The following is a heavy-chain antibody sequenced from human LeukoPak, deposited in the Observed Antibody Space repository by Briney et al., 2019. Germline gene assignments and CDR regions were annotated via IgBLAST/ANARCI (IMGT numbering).Heavy chain of an antibody. CDR2: TYYRSKWYN. V-gene: IGHV6-1*01. J-gene: IGHJ2*01. CDR3: ARSSDYSSSWLYWYFDL. Sequence: SQTLSLTCAISGDSVSSNSAAWNWIRQSPSRGLEWLGRTYYRSKWYNDYAVSVKSRITINLDTSKNQFALQLNSVTPEDTAVYYCARSSDYSSSWLYWYFDLWGRGTLVTVSS. CDR1: GDSVSSNSAA. D-gene: IGHD6-13*01.